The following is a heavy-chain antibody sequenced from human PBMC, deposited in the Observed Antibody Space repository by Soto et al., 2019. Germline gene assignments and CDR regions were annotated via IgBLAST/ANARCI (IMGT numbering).Heavy chain of an antibody. CDR3: VRFSTDRDY. D-gene: IGHD1-26*01. CDR1: GYSIRIGYY. V-gene: IGHV4-38-2*01. J-gene: IGHJ4*02. Sequence: SENLSLTCAVSGYSIRIGYYWGWIRQPPGKGLEWIGSIYHSGSAYYNPSLKSRVTISVDTSKNQFSLELSSVTAADTAVYYCVRFSTDRDYWGQGTLVTVSS. CDR2: IYHSGSA.